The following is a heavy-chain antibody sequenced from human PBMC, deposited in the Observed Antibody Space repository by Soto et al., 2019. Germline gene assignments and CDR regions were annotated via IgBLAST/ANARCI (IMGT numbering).Heavy chain of an antibody. CDR1: GGSITSYY. CDR3: ARGVGGGRLDFWSNWFDP. J-gene: IGHJ5*02. V-gene: IGHV4-59*01. Sequence: QVQLQESGPGLVKPSETLSLTCTVSGGSITSYYWNWIRQPPGKGLEWIGYIYDSGSTNYNPSLKSRVTISVDTSKNQFSLKLNSVTAADTAVYYCARGVGGGRLDFWSNWFDPWGQGTLVTVSS. D-gene: IGHD3-3*01. CDR2: IYDSGST.